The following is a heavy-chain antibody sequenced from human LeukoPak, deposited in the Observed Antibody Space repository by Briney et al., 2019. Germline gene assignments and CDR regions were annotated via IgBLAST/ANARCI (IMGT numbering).Heavy chain of an antibody. CDR3: TRVGYIDEGIDY. Sequence: PGGSLRLSCAASGFTFSIYAIHWVRQAPGKGLEWVAVISYDGTNKNNADSVKGRFTISRDNSKNTLYLQMNSLRAEDTAIYYCTRVGYIDEGIDYWGQGTLVTVSS. V-gene: IGHV3-30-3*01. CDR2: ISYDGTNK. CDR1: GFTFSIYA. D-gene: IGHD5-24*01. J-gene: IGHJ4*02.